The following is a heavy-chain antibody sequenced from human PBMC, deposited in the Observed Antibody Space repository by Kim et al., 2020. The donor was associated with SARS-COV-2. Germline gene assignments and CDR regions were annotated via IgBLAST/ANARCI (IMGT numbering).Heavy chain of an antibody. V-gene: IGHV4-31*03. CDR3: ARVISGSGCYFFKDNWFAP. CDR2: IDYSGSA. D-gene: IGHD3-10*01. Sequence: SETLSLTCTVSGGSISSDDYYWTWIRQHPGKGLEWIGYIDYSGSAYYNPSLKSRVTISVDTSKNQFSLKLSSVTAADTAVYYCARVISGSGCYFFKDNWFAPWGQGTLVTSPQ. J-gene: IGHJ5*02. CDR1: GGSISSDDYY.